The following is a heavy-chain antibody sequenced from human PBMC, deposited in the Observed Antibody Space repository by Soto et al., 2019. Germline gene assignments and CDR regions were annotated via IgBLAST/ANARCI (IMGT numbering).Heavy chain of an antibody. CDR3: ATSSYDFWSGSYGMYX. V-gene: IGHV1-18*04. CDR1: GYTFTSYG. Sequence: ASVKVSCKASGYTFTSYGISWVRQAPGQGLEWMGWISAYNGNTNYAQKLQGRVTMTTDTSTSTAYMELRSLRSDDTAVYYCATSSYDFWSGSYGMYXWGQGTTVTVS. CDR2: ISAYNGNT. D-gene: IGHD3-3*01. J-gene: IGHJ6*02.